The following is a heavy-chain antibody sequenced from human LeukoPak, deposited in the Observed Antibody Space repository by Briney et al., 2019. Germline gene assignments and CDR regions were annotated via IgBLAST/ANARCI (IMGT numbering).Heavy chain of an antibody. CDR1: GFTFSSYG. J-gene: IGHJ4*02. CDR3: ARDQNLAYCGGDCYVFDY. D-gene: IGHD2-21*02. Sequence: PGGSLRLSCAASGFTFSSYGMHWVRQAPGKGLEWVAVIWYDGSNKYYADSVKGRFTISRDNSKTALYLQMNSLRAEDTAVYYCARDQNLAYCGGDCYVFDYWGQGTLVTVSS. V-gene: IGHV3-33*01. CDR2: IWYDGSNK.